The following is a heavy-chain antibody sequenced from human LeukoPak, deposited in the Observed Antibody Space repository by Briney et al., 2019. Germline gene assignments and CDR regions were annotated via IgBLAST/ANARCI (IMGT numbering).Heavy chain of an antibody. CDR2: IYPGDSDT. J-gene: IGHJ4*02. CDR1: GYSFTSNW. D-gene: IGHD6-19*01. CDR3: ATADNSGWYEGFDY. Sequence: GESLKISCKGSGYSFTSNWIGWVRQMPGRGLEWMGIIYPGDSDTRYSPSFQGQVTTSADKSINTAYLQWSSLKASDTAMYYCATADNSGWYEGFDYWGQGTLVTVSS. V-gene: IGHV5-51*01.